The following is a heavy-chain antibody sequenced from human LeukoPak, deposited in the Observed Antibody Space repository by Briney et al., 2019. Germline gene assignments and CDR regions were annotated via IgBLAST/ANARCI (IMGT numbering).Heavy chain of an antibody. V-gene: IGHV4-39*01. Sequence: SETLSLNCTVSGGSISSSSYYWGWIRQPPGKGLEWIGSIYYSGSTYYNPSLKSRVTISVDTSKNQFSLKLSSVTAADTAVYYCASLDYGGNTRYWGQGTLVTVSS. D-gene: IGHD4-23*01. CDR3: ASLDYGGNTRY. CDR2: IYYSGST. CDR1: GGSISSSSYY. J-gene: IGHJ4*02.